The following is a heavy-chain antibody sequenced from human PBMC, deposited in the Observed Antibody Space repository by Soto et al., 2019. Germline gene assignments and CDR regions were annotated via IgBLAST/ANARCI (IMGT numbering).Heavy chain of an antibody. J-gene: IGHJ5*02. CDR3: ARGVQYNWFDP. CDR1: GFTFSSYA. V-gene: IGHV3-30-3*01. D-gene: IGHD1-1*01. CDR2: ISYDGSNK. Sequence: QVQLVESGGGVVQPGSSLRLSCAASGFTFSSYAMHWVRQAPGKGLEWVAVISYDGSNKYYADSVKGRFTISRDNSKNTLYLQMNSLRAEDTAVYYCARGVQYNWFDPWGQGTLVTVSS.